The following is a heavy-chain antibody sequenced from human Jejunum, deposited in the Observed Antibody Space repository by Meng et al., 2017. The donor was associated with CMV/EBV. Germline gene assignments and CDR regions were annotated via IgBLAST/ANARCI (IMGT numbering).Heavy chain of an antibody. CDR1: GFTLDGFG. CDR2: IRYDRSIK. J-gene: IGHJ6*02. V-gene: IGHV3-30*02. Sequence: VASGFTLDGFGMHWVRQAPGKGLGWVAFIRYDRSIKYYAQSVKGRFTISRDNSKNTLYLQMRSLTSEDRGVYYCAKDLDYMGGMDVWGQGTTVTVSS. CDR3: AKDLDYMGGMDV. D-gene: IGHD4-11*01.